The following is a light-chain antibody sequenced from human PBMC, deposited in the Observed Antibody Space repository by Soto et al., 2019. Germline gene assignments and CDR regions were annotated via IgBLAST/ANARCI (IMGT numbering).Light chain of an antibody. V-gene: IGKV1-5*03. CDR1: QSISDE. J-gene: IGKJ1*01. Sequence: IQMTQSPSSLSASVGDRVTITCRASQSISDELAWYQQKPGKAPKLLIYEASSLQSGVPSRFSGSRSGTEYTPTISLLPHDDVANYYRQNYNGSWTFGRGTKVEIK. CDR2: EAS. CDR3: QNYNGSWT.